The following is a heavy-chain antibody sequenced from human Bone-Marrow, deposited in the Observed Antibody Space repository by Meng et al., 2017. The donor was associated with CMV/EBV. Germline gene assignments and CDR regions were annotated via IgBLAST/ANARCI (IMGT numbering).Heavy chain of an antibody. Sequence: ASVKVSCKASGYTFTGYYMHWVRQAPGQGLEWMGWINPNSGGTNYAQKFQVRVTMTRDTSISTAYMELSRLRSDDTAVYYCARTRVEYSSSSSSNYYYYGMDVWGQGTTVTVSS. D-gene: IGHD6-6*01. CDR1: GYTFTGYY. CDR2: INPNSGGT. V-gene: IGHV1-2*02. CDR3: ARTRVEYSSSSSSNYYYYGMDV. J-gene: IGHJ6*02.